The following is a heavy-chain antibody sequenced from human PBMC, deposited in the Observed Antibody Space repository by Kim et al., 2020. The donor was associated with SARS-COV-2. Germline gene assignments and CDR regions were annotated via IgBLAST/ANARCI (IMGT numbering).Heavy chain of an antibody. CDR3: ARDSGYYDFWSGRPGFDP. D-gene: IGHD3-3*01. CDR2: INTNTGNP. Sequence: ASVKVSCKASGYTFTSYAMNWARQAPGQGLEWMGWINTNTGNPTYAQGFTGRFVFSLDTSVSTAYLQISSLKAEDTAGYYCARDSGYYDFWSGRPGFDPWGQGTLVTVSS. V-gene: IGHV7-4-1*02. CDR1: GYTFTSYA. J-gene: IGHJ5*02.